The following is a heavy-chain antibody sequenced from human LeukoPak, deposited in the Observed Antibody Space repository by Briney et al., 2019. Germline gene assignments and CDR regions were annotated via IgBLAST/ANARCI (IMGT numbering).Heavy chain of an antibody. J-gene: IGHJ4*02. D-gene: IGHD2-21*01. CDR1: GGTFSSYA. CDR3: ARGGLRWYTFDY. CDR2: IIPIFGTA. V-gene: IGHV1-69*13. Sequence: GASVKVSCKASGGTFSSYAISWVRQAPGQGLEWMGGIIPIFGTANYAQKFQGRVTITADESTSTAYMELSSLRSEDTAVYYCARGGLRWYTFDYWGQGTLVTVSS.